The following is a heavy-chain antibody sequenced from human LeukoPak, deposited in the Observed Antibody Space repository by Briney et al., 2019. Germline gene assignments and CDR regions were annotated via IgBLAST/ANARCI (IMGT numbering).Heavy chain of an antibody. V-gene: IGHV4-59*01. D-gene: IGHD5-12*01. CDR2: IYYSGST. CDR1: GVSTRSYY. CDR3: ARTLIVATKPYSYYYGMDV. Sequence: KPSETLSLTCTVSGVSTRSYYWSWIRQPPGKGLEWIGYIYYSGSTNYNPSLKSRVTISVDTSKSQFSLKLSSMTAADTAVYYCARTLIVATKPYSYYYGMDVWGQGTTVTVSS. J-gene: IGHJ6*02.